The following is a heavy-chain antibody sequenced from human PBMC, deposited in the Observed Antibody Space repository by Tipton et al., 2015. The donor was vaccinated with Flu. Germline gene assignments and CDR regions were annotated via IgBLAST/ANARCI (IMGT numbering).Heavy chain of an antibody. J-gene: IGHJ6*02. V-gene: IGHV1-2*02. CDR1: GYTFTGYY. D-gene: IGHD4/OR15-4a*01. Sequence: QVQLVQSGAEVKKPGASVKVSCKASGYTFTGYYMHWVRQAPGQGLEWVGWINPNSGGTNYAQKFQGRVTMTRDTSISTAYMELSRLRSDDTAVYYCARVRVRPDPYYYGMDVWGQGTTITVSS. CDR2: INPNSGGT. CDR3: ARVRVRPDPYYYGMDV.